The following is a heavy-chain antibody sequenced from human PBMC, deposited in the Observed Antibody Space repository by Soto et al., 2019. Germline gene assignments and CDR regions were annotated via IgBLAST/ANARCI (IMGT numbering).Heavy chain of an antibody. D-gene: IGHD2-15*01. CDR3: TRGKDYWWGDY. V-gene: IGHV4-34*01. J-gene: IGHJ4*02. Sequence: QVQLQQWGAGLLKPSETLSLTCAVSGESSSEYYWSWIRQPPGKGLEFMGEIYQTGSTKYNPSLESRVTISIGTSKNQFTLKLNSVTAADTAVYYCTRGKDYWWGDYWGQGTLVTVSS. CDR1: GESSSEYY. CDR2: IYQTGST.